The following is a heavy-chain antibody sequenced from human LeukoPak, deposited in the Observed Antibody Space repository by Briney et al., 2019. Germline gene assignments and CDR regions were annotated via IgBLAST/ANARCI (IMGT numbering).Heavy chain of an antibody. J-gene: IGHJ4*02. Sequence: PGGSLRLSCAASGFTFSSYAMSWVRQAPGKGLEWVSSISGNGRSTFYPDAVKGRFTISRDDSKNTLYLQLPSSRDNSKTTLYLQMNRLRAEDTAVYYCAKDSAGYSYGFDSWGQGTLVTVSS. CDR3: QMNRLRAEDTAVYYCAKDSAGYSYGFDS. CDR1: GFTFSSYA. D-gene: IGHD2/OR15-2a*01. V-gene: IGHV3-23*01. CDR2: ISGNGRST.